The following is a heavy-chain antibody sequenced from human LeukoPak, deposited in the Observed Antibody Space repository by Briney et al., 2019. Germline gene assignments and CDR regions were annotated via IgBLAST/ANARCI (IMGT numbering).Heavy chain of an antibody. CDR2: ISGSGTST. CDR3: AKDIPISGSYFH. CDR1: GFTFSNYV. Sequence: RSGGSLRLSCVASGFTFSNYVMNWVRQAPGKGLECVSSISGSGTSTYYADSVKGRFTSSRDNSKNTLYLQMNNLRAEDTAIYYCAKDIPISGSYFHWGQGTLVTVSS. J-gene: IGHJ4*02. V-gene: IGHV3-23*01. D-gene: IGHD3-10*01.